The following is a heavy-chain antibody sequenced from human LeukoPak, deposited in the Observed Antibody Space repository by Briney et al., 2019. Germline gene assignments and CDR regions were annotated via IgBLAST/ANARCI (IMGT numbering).Heavy chain of an antibody. CDR2: ISSSGNYI. CDR1: GFTFTSYS. J-gene: IGHJ4*02. V-gene: IGHV3-21*01. Sequence: GGSLRLSCAASGFTFTSYSMNWVRQAPGKGLEWVSSISSSGNYIYYADSVKGRFTISRDNANNSLYLQMNSLRAEDTAVYYCARDLYGGYSVDHWGQGTLVTVSS. CDR3: ARDLYGGYSVDH. D-gene: IGHD4-17*01.